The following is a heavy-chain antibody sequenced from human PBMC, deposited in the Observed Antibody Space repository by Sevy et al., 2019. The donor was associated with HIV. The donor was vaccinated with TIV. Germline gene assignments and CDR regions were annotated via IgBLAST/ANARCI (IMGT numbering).Heavy chain of an antibody. Sequence: GGSLRLSCAASGFTLSSYGMHWVRQAPGKGLEWVAFIQYDGSNKYYAYSVKGRFTVSRDSSKNTLYLQLNSLRGDDTAVYYCAKDGTGVVAAPYNWFDPWGQGTLVTVSS. J-gene: IGHJ5*02. CDR2: IQYDGSNK. D-gene: IGHD6-6*01. CDR3: AKDGTGVVAAPYNWFDP. V-gene: IGHV3-30*02. CDR1: GFTLSSYG.